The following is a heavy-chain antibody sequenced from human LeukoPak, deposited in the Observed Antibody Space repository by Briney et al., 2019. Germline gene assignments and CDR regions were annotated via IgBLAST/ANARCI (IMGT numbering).Heavy chain of an antibody. CDR2: ISSSSSTI. D-gene: IGHD6-19*01. V-gene: IGHV3-48*01. CDR3: ARTGGGWFDSYYFDY. J-gene: IGHJ4*02. CDR1: GFTFSSYS. Sequence: GGSLRLSCAASGFTFSSYSMNWVRQAPGKGLEWVSYISSSSSTIYYADSVKGRFTISRDNAKNSLYLQMNSLRAEDTAVYYCARTGGGWFDSYYFDYWGQGTLVTVSS.